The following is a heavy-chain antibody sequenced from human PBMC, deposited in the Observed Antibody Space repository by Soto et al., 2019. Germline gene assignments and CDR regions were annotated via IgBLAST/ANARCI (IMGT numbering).Heavy chain of an antibody. Sequence: PSETLALACPDSCASCTRYYWSCIRQPPGNGLGCVGYIYYSGNTNYNPSLKSRVTISVDTSKNQFSLKLTSVTAADTAVYYCAREDVVVPAAIGAGRPKYYYGIDVWGQGTTVTVSS. J-gene: IGHJ6*02. V-gene: IGHV4-59*01. CDR2: IYYSGNT. CDR3: AREDVVVPAAIGAGRPKYYYGIDV. CDR1: CASCTRYY. D-gene: IGHD2-2*01.